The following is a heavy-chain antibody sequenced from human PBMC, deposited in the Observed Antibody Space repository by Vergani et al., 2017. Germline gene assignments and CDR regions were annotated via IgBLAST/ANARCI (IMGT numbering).Heavy chain of an antibody. J-gene: IGHJ5*02. CDR3: HCGGDCYPLNNWFDP. D-gene: IGHD2-21*01. Sequence: EVQLLESGGDLVQPGGSLRLSCAASGFTFIMHAMSWVRQAPGKGLEWVSTLSASDRRTHYADSVKGRFTISRDNSKNTLYLQMNSLRAEDTAVYYCHCGGDCYPLNNWFDPWGQGTLVTVSS. CDR2: LSASDRRT. V-gene: IGHV3-23*01. CDR1: GFTFIMHA.